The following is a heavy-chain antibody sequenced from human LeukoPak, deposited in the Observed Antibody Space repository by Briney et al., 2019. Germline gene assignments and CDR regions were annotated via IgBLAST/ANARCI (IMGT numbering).Heavy chain of an antibody. CDR2: IKEDGREK. CDR1: GFTSSSSW. CDR3: ARGGRPDY. J-gene: IGHJ4*02. Sequence: PGGSLRLSCATSGFTSSSSWMSWVRQAPGKGLECVANIKEDGREKYYVDSVKGRFTISRDNAKNSLYLQMSSLRAEDTAVHYCARGGRPDYWGQGTLVTVSS. V-gene: IGHV3-7*01. D-gene: IGHD3-10*01.